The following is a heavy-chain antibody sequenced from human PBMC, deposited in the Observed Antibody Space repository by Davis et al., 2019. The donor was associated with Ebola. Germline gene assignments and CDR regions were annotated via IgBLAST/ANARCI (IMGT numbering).Heavy chain of an antibody. D-gene: IGHD2-2*01. CDR3: AHSPPPRYCSNIICLNWFDP. J-gene: IGHJ5*02. CDR1: GFSLTTSGMG. CDR2: IYWNDDK. Sequence: SGPTLVKPTETLTLTCTFSGFSLTTSGMGVGWIRQPPGKALEWFALIYWNDDKRYSPSLRNRLSITKDTSKNQVVLRMTNMDPVDTATYYCAHSPPPRYCSNIICLNWFDPWGQGTLVTVSS. V-gene: IGHV2-5*01.